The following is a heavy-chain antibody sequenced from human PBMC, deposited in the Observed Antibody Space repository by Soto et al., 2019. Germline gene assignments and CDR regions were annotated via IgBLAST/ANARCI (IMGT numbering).Heavy chain of an antibody. CDR3: ARDGVPQSAFWSGPLGGGRFDP. V-gene: IGHV1-69*12. D-gene: IGHD3-3*01. CDR1: GGTFGNSA. Sequence: QVQLVQSGAEVKKPGSSVNVSCKTSGGTFGNSAVTWVRQAPGQGLEWLGGIVPMFGTANYAQKFQGRVTITADESTITAYMELSSLNTDDTAVYYCARDGVPQSAFWSGPLGGGRFDPWGQGTLVTVSS. J-gene: IGHJ5*02. CDR2: IVPMFGTA.